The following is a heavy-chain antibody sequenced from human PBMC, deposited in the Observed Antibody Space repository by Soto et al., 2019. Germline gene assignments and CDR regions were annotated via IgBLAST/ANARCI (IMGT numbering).Heavy chain of an antibody. CDR2: IYPGDSDT. J-gene: IGHJ3*02. Sequence: GESLKISCKGSGYSFTSYWIGWVRQMPGKGLEWMGIIYPGDSDTRYSPSFQGQVTISADKSIRTAYLQWSSLKASDTAMDYCATPVGYCSSTSCYAFDIWGQGTMVTVSS. CDR3: ATPVGYCSSTSCYAFDI. D-gene: IGHD2-2*01. CDR1: GYSFTSYW. V-gene: IGHV5-51*01.